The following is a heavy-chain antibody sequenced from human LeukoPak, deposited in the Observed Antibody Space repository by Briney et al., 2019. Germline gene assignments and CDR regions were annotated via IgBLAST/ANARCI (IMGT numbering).Heavy chain of an antibody. D-gene: IGHD2-2*03. CDR2: ITSNSRYI. J-gene: IGHJ4*02. Sequence: GGSLRLSCAASEFSVGSNYMTWVRQAPGKGLEWVSSITSNSRYIFYADSVKGRFTISRDNAKNSLYLQMNSLRAEDTAVYYCARDWIWPQIDYWGQGTLVTVSS. V-gene: IGHV3-21*01. CDR1: EFSVGSNY. CDR3: ARDWIWPQIDY.